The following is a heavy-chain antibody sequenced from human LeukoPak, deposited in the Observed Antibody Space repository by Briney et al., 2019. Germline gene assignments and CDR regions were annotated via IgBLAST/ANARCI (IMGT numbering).Heavy chain of an antibody. CDR3: AREGYAIPGYYYYYMDV. CDR2: IKQDGSEK. V-gene: IGHV3-7*01. Sequence: PGGSLRLSCAASGFTFSSYWMSWVRQAPGKGLEWVANIKQDGSEKYYVDSVKGRFTISRDNAKNSLYLQMNSLRAEDTAVYYCAREGYAIPGYYYYYMDVWGKGTTVTVSS. J-gene: IGHJ6*03. CDR1: GFTFSSYW. D-gene: IGHD2-8*01.